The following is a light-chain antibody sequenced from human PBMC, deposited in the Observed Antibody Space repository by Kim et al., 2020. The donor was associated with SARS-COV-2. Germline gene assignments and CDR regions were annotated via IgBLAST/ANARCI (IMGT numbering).Light chain of an antibody. J-gene: IGKJ5*01. CDR3: QQTYRTPTT. V-gene: IGKV1-39*01. CDR2: GAS. CDR1: QSLGTY. Sequence: DIQMTQSPSSLSASVGDRVTITCRASQSLGTYLNWYQHRPGKAPNLLIYGASNLQSGVPSRFSGSGSETDFTLTISTVQPEDFATYLCQQTYRTPTTFGQGTRLEIK.